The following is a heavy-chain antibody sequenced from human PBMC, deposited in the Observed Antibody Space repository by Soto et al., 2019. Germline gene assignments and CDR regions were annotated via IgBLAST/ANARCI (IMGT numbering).Heavy chain of an antibody. CDR1: GFTFINYA. CDR3: AKIYYDFWSGYPLNFDY. Sequence: GGSLRLSCSASGFTFINYAMISVPQAPGKGLEWVSAISASGSAGSTYYADSVKGRFTISRDNSKNTLYLQMNSLRAEDTAVYYCAKIYYDFWSGYPLNFDYWGQGTLVTVSS. J-gene: IGHJ4*02. D-gene: IGHD3-3*01. CDR2: ISASGSAGST. V-gene: IGHV3-23*01.